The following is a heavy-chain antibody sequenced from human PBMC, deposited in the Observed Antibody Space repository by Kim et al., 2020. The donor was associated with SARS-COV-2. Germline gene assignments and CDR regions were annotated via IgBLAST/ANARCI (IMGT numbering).Heavy chain of an antibody. D-gene: IGHD6-13*01. J-gene: IGHJ4*02. CDR1: GGTFSSYA. CDR3: AREKDTSTWYPYYFDY. Sequence: SVKVSCKAPGGTFSSYAISWVRQAPGQGLEWMGRIIPAVGIRNYAQKFQGRVTITADKSTSTGYMELSSLRSEDTAVYYCAREKDTSTWYPYYFDYWGQGTLVTVSS. CDR2: IIPAVGIR. V-gene: IGHV1-69*04.